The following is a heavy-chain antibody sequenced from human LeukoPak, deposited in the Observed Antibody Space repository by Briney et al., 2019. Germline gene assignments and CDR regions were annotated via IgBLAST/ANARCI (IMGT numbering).Heavy chain of an antibody. V-gene: IGHV4-61*02. CDR1: GGSISTGSDY. D-gene: IGHD3-10*01. J-gene: IGHJ4*02. CDR3: ARVMVGVRGLHFDD. Sequence: SETLSLTCTVSGGSISTGSDYWSWIRQAAGKGLEWIGRIYTSGSTDYNPSLRSRVTISVDTSKNQFSLRLSSVTAADTAVYYCARVMVGVRGLHFDDWGQGTLVTVSP. CDR2: IYTSGST.